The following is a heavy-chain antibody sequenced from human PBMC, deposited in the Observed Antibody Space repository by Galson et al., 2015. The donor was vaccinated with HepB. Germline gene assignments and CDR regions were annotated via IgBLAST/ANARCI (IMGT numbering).Heavy chain of an antibody. V-gene: IGHV3-23*01. CDR1: GYTFTSYA. Sequence: SCKASGYTFTSYAMHWVRQAPGKGLEWVSAISGSGGSTYYADSVKGRFTISRDNSKNTLYLQMNSLRAEDTAVYYCAKDRGSYRYSGWFDPWGQGTLVTVSS. CDR2: ISGSGGST. J-gene: IGHJ5*02. CDR3: AKDRGSYRYSGWFDP. D-gene: IGHD3-16*02.